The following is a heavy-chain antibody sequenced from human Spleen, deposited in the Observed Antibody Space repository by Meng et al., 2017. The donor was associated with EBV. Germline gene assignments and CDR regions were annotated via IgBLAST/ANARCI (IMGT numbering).Heavy chain of an antibody. CDR2: IYRDDK. Sequence: ITLKDSVPTLVKPQHTLPLTCTFSGFSLSTSGVGVGWIRQPPGKALEWLALIYRDDKRYSPSLKSRLTITKDTSKNQVVLTLTNMGPVDTATYYCAHFSSSSLYPLSDYWGQGTLVTVSS. J-gene: IGHJ4*02. CDR3: AHFSSSSLYPLSDY. V-gene: IGHV2-5*01. CDR1: GFSLSTSGVG. D-gene: IGHD6-13*01.